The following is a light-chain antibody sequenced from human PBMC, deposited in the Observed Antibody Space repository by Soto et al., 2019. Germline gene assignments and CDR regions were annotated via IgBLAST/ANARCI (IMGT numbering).Light chain of an antibody. CDR2: GAS. CDR1: QSVSSN. Sequence: ELVMPQSPATLSVSPGERATLSCRASQSVSSNLAWSQQKPGQAPRLLIYGASTRATGIPARFSGSGSGTEFTITISSLQSEDFAVYYCQQYNNWPLFGQGTKLEIK. V-gene: IGKV3-15*01. CDR3: QQYNNWPL. J-gene: IGKJ2*01.